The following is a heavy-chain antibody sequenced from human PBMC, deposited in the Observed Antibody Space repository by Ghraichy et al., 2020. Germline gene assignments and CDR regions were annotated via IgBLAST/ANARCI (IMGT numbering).Heavy chain of an antibody. V-gene: IGHV4-31*03. D-gene: IGHD3-10*01. CDR3: VRAGGNWFDP. J-gene: IGHJ5*02. CDR1: GGSIYRNGYY. CDR2: MYYSGST. Sequence: SETLSLTCTVSGGSIYRNGYYWTWIRQHPGKGLEWIGYMYYSGSTYYNPSLKSRVTISGDTSKNQFSLNLTSVTAADTAMYYCVRAGGNWFDPWDQGSLVTVAS.